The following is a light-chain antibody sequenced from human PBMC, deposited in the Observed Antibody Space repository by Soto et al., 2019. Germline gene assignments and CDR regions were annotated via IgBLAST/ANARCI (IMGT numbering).Light chain of an antibody. Sequence: EIVLTQSPGTLSLSPGERATLSCRASQSVNIGYLAWYQQKPGQAPRLLLYGASNMATGIPDRFSGSGSGTDFTLTISRLEPEDFAVYYCQQLGSSPYTFGQGTYLEIK. CDR1: QSVNIGY. CDR2: GAS. V-gene: IGKV3-20*01. J-gene: IGKJ2*01. CDR3: QQLGSSPYT.